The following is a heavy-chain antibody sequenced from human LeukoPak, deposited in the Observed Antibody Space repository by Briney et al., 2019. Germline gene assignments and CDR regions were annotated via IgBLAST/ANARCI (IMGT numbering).Heavy chain of an antibody. Sequence: TGGSLRLSCAASGLTISDNFMGWVRKTPGKGLEWVSLIYSGGSTYSADSVKGRFIISRDNSKNTLHLQMNSLRVEDTAVYYCARDTDYYGSGRHGYFDHWGQGTLVTVSS. CDR1: GLTISDNF. J-gene: IGHJ1*01. CDR2: IYSGGST. CDR3: ARDTDYYGSGRHGYFDH. D-gene: IGHD3-10*01. V-gene: IGHV3-66*01.